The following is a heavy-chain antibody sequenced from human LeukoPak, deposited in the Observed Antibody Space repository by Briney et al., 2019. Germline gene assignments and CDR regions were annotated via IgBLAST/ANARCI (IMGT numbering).Heavy chain of an antibody. Sequence: SETLSLTCAVYGGSFSGYHWSWIRQPPGKGLEWIGEINYSGSTNYNPSLKSRVTISVDTSKNQFSLKLSSVTAADTAVYYCARQATQDDYCYYYMDVWGKGTTVTVSS. J-gene: IGHJ6*03. CDR2: INYSGST. CDR1: GGSFSGYH. V-gene: IGHV4-34*01. D-gene: IGHD1-26*01. CDR3: ARQATQDDYCYYYMDV.